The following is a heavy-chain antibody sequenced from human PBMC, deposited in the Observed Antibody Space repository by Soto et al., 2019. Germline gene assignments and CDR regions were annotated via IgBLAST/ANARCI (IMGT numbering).Heavy chain of an antibody. CDR2: ISYDGSNK. CDR1: GFTFSSYG. D-gene: IGHD3-3*01. CDR3: AKGSYYDFWSGYYTRSDWFDP. Sequence: VQLVESGGGVVQPGRSLRLSCAASGFTFSSYGMHWVRQAPGKGLEWVAVISYDGSNKYYADSVKGRFTISRDNSKNTLYLQMNSLRAEDTAVYYCAKGSYYDFWSGYYTRSDWFDPWGQGTLVTVSS. V-gene: IGHV3-30*18. J-gene: IGHJ5*02.